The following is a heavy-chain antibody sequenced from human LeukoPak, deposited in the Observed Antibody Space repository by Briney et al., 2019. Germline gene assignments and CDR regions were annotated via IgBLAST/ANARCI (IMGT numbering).Heavy chain of an antibody. CDR3: ARDTGFYGSGTFLDS. J-gene: IGHJ4*02. CDR1: GLTFSNYA. D-gene: IGHD3-10*01. CDR2: ISYDGSKK. V-gene: IGHV3-30-3*01. Sequence: PGRSLRLSCAASGLTFSNYAMHWVRQAPGKGLEWVAVISYDGSKKYYADSVKGQFTISRDNAKNSLYLQMSSLRAEDTAVYYCARDTGFYGSGTFLDSWGQGTLVTVSS.